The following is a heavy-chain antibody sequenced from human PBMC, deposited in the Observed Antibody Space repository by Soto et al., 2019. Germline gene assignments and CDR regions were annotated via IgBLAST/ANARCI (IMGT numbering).Heavy chain of an antibody. V-gene: IGHV2-5*02. J-gene: IGHJ4*02. CDR1: GFSLSTSGVG. CDR2: IYWDDDK. Sequence: QITLKESGPTLVKPTQTLTLTCTFSGFSLSTSGVGVGWIRQPPGKALEWLALIYWDDDKRYSPSLKSRLTITKDTSKNQVFLTMTNMDPVDTATYYCARAYYYDSSGYYYPFDYWGQGTLVTVSS. CDR3: ARAYYYDSSGYYYPFDY. D-gene: IGHD3-22*01.